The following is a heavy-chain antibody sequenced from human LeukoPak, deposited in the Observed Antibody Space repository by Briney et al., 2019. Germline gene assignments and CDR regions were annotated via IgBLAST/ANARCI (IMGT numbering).Heavy chain of an antibody. CDR1: GYTFTSYY. D-gene: IGHD6-13*01. CDR3: TRRAEGSGRQQAY. J-gene: IGHJ4*02. CDR2: MNPNSGNT. V-gene: IGHV1-8*02. Sequence: GASVKVSCKASGYTFTSYYMHWVRQATGQGLEWMGWMNPNSGNTGYAQKFQGRVTMTRNTSISTAYMEVSGLRSEDTAVYYCTRRAEGSGRQQAYWGQGTLVTVSS.